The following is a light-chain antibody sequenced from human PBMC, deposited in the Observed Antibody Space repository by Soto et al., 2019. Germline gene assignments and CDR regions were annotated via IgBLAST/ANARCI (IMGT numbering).Light chain of an antibody. J-gene: IGKJ1*01. CDR2: GAY. CDR3: QQYHAWPPGT. CDR1: QSVGTN. V-gene: IGKV3-15*01. Sequence: EIVMTQSPATLSVSPGEGATLSCRTSQSVGTNLAWYQQKPGQAPRLLIFGAYTRATGIPARFSGSGSGTDFTITISSLQSEDFAVYYCQQYHAWPPGTFGQGTKVDIK.